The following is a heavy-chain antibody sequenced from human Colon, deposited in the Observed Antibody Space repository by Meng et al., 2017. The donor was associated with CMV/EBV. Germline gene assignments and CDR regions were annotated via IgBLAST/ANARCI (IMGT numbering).Heavy chain of an antibody. CDR2: INTDGSTT. J-gene: IGHJ4*02. Sequence: VEAGGGLVQPWGSLRRSCAASGFTFSSKWMHWVHQGPGKGLVWVSRINTDGSTTYYADSVKGRFTISRDNAKNTLYLQMNSLRAEDTAVYYCASRDYWGQGTLVTVSS. CDR3: ASRDY. CDR1: GFTFSSKW. V-gene: IGHV3-74*01.